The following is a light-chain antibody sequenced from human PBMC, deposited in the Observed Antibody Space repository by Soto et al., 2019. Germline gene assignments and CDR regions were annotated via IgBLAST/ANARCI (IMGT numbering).Light chain of an antibody. CDR2: EGT. CDR3: CSYARSSTYV. J-gene: IGLJ1*01. CDR1: SSDVGSYNP. Sequence: QSVLTQPASVSGSPGQSITISCTGTSSDVGSYNPVSWYQHHPGKAPKLMIYEGTKRPSGLSKRFSGSKSGNTASLTISGLRADDEADYYCCSYARSSTYVFGTGTKLTVL. V-gene: IGLV2-23*01.